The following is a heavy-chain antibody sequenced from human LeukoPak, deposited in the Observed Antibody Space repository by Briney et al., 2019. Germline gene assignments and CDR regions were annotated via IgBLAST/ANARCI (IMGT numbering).Heavy chain of an antibody. J-gene: IGHJ3*02. CDR1: GFTFSDYE. Sequence: PGGSLRLSCAASGFTFSDYEVNWVRQAPGKGLEWISCISSSSGTIYYADSVRGRFTISRDNAKTPLHLQMNSLRAEDTGVYYCARRSFALEIWGQRKMVTASS. V-gene: IGHV3-48*04. CDR3: ARRSFALEI. CDR2: ISSSSGTI.